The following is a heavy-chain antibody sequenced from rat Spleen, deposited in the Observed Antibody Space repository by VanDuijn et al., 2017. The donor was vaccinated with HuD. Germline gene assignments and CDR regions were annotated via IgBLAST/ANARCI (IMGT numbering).Heavy chain of an antibody. D-gene: IGHD4-1*01. CDR2: ISYEDFTP. CDR1: GFTFSDFY. Sequence: EVQLVESGGGLVQPGRSLKLSCAASGFTFSDFYMAWVRQTPKKGLEWVTSISYEDFTPFYRDSVKGRFTISRDNSRNTLDLQMDSLRSEDTATYYCVRLYNANGYCYFDLWCPGTMVTVSS. J-gene: IGHJ1*01. CDR3: VRLYNANGYCYFDL. V-gene: IGHV5-22*01.